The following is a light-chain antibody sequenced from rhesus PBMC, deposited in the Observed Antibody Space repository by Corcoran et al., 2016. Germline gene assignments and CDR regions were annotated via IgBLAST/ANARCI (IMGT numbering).Light chain of an antibody. CDR3: QHNYGTPRT. J-gene: IGKJ1*01. V-gene: IGKV1-74*01. Sequence: DIQMTQSPSSLSASVGDRVTITFRARENVNNYLNWYQQKPGKAPKPLNYKASTLQSGVPSRFSGSGSGTDYIFTISSLQSEDVATYYCQHNYGTPRTFGQGTKVEIK. CDR1: ENVNNY. CDR2: KAS.